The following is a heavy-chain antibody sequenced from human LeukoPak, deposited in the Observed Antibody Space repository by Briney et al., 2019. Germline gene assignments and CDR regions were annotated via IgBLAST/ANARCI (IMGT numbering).Heavy chain of an antibody. D-gene: IGHD2/OR15-2a*01. CDR2: IKEDGSQK. J-gene: IGHJ4*02. CDR3: AREVIN. CDR1: GFTFSNYW. Sequence: GGSLRLSCATSGFTFSNYWMTWVRQAPGKGLEWVANIKEDGSQKNYVDSVKGRFTISRDNAKNSLYLQMNSLRAEDTAVYYCAREVINWGQGTLVTVSS. V-gene: IGHV3-7*01.